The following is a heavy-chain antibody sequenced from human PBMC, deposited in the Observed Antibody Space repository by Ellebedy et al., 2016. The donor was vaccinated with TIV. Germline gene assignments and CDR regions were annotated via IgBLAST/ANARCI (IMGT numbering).Heavy chain of an antibody. CDR3: ARHLIGYCSGNRCPGWYFDL. J-gene: IGHJ2*01. V-gene: IGHV4-59*08. D-gene: IGHD2-2*01. Sequence: MPSETLSLTCIVSDGSISGYFCSWIRQSPGKGPEWIGYMYSSGITNYNPSLKSRVAISVDTSKNQFSLQLSSVTAADTAVYYCARHLIGYCSGNRCPGWYFDLWGRGTLVTVSS. CDR2: MYSSGIT. CDR1: DGSISGYF.